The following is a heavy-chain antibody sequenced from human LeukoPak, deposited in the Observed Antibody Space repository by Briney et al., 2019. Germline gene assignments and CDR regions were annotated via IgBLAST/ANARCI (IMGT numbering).Heavy chain of an antibody. CDR3: ARLAYCGGDCYLTDY. Sequence: ASVKVSCKASGYTFTSYDINWARQATGQGLEWMGWMNPNSGNTGYAQKFQGSVTMTRNTSISTAYMELSSLRSEDTAVYYCARLAYCGGDCYLTDYWGQGTLVTVSS. CDR1: GYTFTSYD. V-gene: IGHV1-8*01. J-gene: IGHJ4*02. D-gene: IGHD2-21*02. CDR2: MNPNSGNT.